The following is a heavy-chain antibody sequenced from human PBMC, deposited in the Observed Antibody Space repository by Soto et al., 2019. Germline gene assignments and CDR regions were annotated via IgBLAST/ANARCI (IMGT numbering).Heavy chain of an antibody. V-gene: IGHV4-4*07. CDR3: ASTTFTMVRGVMSHFDY. CDR1: GGYISSYY. D-gene: IGHD3-10*01. Sequence: SETQSRTWPVSGGYISSYYWSWMRHPAGQGLAWSGRIYTSGSTNYNPSLKSRVTMSVDTSKNQFSLKLSSVTAADTAVYYCASTTFTMVRGVMSHFDYWGQGTLVTVSS. CDR2: IYTSGST. J-gene: IGHJ4*02.